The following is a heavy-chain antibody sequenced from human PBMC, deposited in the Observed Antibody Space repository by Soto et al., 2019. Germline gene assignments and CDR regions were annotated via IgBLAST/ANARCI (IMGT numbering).Heavy chain of an antibody. J-gene: IGHJ5*02. Sequence: PSWTLALTCAAYGASLRYNHCNGLLQPPGKVLEWIGENNHSGNTNYHPSLRSRVTISIDTSKNQLSLNLRSVSAADTAVYYCARCRGDFAAWGQGTPVPGSS. CDR2: NNHSGNT. D-gene: IGHD2-21*02. V-gene: IGHV4-34*01. CDR1: GASLRYNH. CDR3: ARCRGDFAA.